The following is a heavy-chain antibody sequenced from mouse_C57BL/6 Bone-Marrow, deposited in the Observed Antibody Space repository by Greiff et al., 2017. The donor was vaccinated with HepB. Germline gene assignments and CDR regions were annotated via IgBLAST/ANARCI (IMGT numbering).Heavy chain of an antibody. V-gene: IGHV1-7*01. J-gene: IGHJ4*01. CDR1: GYTFTSYW. CDR2: INPSSGYT. D-gene: IGHD2-3*01. Sequence: VQLQQSGAELAKPGASVKLSCKASGYTFTSYWMHWVKQRPGQGLDWIGYINPSSGYTKYNQKFKDKATLTADKSSSTAYMQLSSLTYEDSAVYYCASYDPLYYYAIDYWGQGTSVTVSS. CDR3: ASYDPLYYYAIDY.